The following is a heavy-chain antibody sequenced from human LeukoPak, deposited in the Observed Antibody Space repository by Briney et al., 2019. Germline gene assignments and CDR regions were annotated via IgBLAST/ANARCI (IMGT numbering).Heavy chain of an antibody. J-gene: IGHJ3*02. D-gene: IGHD3-3*01. CDR1: GFTFNSYW. V-gene: IGHV3-7*01. Sequence: PGGSLRLSCVASGFTFNSYWMNWVRQAPGKGLEWVANIKQDGSEKYYVDSVKGRFTISRDNAKNSLYLQMNRLRAEDTAMYYCAKPITISGATDAFDIWGQGTMVTVSS. CDR3: AKPITISGATDAFDI. CDR2: IKQDGSEK.